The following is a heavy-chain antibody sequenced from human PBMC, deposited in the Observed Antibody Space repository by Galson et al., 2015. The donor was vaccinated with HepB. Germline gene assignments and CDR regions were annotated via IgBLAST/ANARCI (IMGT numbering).Heavy chain of an antibody. Sequence: SVKVSCKASGYTFTSYAINWVRQAPGQGLEWMGWINTNTGNPTYAQGFTGRFVFSLDTSVSTAYLQISGLKAEDTAVFYCARRDGNNWFDPWGQGTLVTVSS. CDR3: ARRDGNNWFDP. CDR1: GYTFTSYA. J-gene: IGHJ5*02. CDR2: INTNTGNP. V-gene: IGHV7-4-1*02. D-gene: IGHD5-24*01.